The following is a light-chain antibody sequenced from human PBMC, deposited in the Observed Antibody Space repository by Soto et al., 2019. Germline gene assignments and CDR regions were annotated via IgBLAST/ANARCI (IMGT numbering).Light chain of an antibody. CDR1: YSNIWSNF. V-gene: IGLV1-51*01. Sequence: QAVVTQPPSVSAAAGQKVTISCSGSYSNIWSNFVSWYQHFPGSAPRLLIYDNSQRPSGIPDRFSGSKSGSSATLGITGLQTGDEADYYCGTWDSSLSVVLFGGGTKLTVL. CDR3: GTWDSSLSVVL. CDR2: DNS. J-gene: IGLJ2*01.